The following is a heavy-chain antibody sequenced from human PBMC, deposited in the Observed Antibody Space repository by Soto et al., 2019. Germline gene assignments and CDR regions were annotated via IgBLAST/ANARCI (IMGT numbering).Heavy chain of an antibody. Sequence: GGSLRLSCAASGFTFSNAWMSWVRQAPGKGLEWVGRIKSKTDGGTTDYAAPVKGRFTISRDDSKNTLYLQMNSLKTEDTAVYYCTTEPAPDDFWSGYPSNPYYYYYYMDVWGKGTTVTVSS. V-gene: IGHV3-15*01. CDR1: GFTFSNAW. CDR2: IKSKTDGGTT. CDR3: TTEPAPDDFWSGYPSNPYYYYYYMDV. D-gene: IGHD3-3*01. J-gene: IGHJ6*03.